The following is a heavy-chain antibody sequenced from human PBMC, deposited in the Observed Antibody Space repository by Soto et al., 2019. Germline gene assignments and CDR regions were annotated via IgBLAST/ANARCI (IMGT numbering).Heavy chain of an antibody. J-gene: IGHJ6*03. CDR3: ARDRGVAPPVAGNTHYYYYMDV. D-gene: IGHD6-19*01. CDR1: GYSFTNYG. Sequence: ASVKVSCKASGYSFTNYGVTWVRQAPGQGLEWMGWISAFNGNTHYAQNLQGRVTMTTDASTSTAYMELRSLRSDDTAVYYCARDRGVAPPVAGNTHYYYYMDVWGKGTTVTVSS. V-gene: IGHV1-18*01. CDR2: ISAFNGNT.